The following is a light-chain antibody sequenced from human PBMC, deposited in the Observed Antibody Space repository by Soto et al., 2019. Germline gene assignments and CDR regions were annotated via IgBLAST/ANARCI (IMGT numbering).Light chain of an antibody. J-gene: IGKJ1*01. V-gene: IGKV1-27*01. CDR2: AAS. Sequence: DIQFTQSPSFVSASLGDRVTIPCRASQGIGSYLAWYQQKPGKVPKLLIYAASTLQSGVPSRFSGSGSGTDFTLTIGSLQPEDVATYYCQKYNSAPWTFGQGTKVDIK. CDR3: QKYNSAPWT. CDR1: QGIGSY.